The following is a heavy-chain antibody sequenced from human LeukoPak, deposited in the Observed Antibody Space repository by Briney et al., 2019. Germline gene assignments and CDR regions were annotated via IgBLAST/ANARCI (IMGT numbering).Heavy chain of an antibody. CDR3: AKARVVGSSWYRGFFDY. CDR2: ISGSGGST. V-gene: IGHV3-23*01. D-gene: IGHD6-13*01. Sequence: GGSLRLSCAVSGFTVSSNYMSWVRQAPGKGLEWVSAISGSGGSTYYADSVKGRFTISRDNSKNTLYLQMNSLRAEDTAVYYCAKARVVGSSWYRGFFDYWAREPWSPSPQ. J-gene: IGHJ4*02. CDR1: GFTVSSNY.